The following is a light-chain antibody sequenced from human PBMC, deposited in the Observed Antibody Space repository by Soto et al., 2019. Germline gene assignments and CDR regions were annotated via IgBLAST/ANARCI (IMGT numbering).Light chain of an antibody. CDR3: QQYVGSAGIT. V-gene: IGKV3-20*01. CDR2: GAS. Sequence: EILMTQSPDTLSVSPGERATLSCRTIQSVSNNYLAWYQQKPGQAPRLLIYGASSRATGIPDRFNGSGSGTDFSLTISRLEPADFAMYYCQQYVGSAGITFGQGTRLEIK. J-gene: IGKJ5*01. CDR1: QSVSNNY.